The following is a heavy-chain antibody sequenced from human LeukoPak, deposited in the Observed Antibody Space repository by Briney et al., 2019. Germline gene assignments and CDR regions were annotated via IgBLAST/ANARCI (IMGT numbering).Heavy chain of an antibody. CDR3: ARVTVTTLTTDY. CDR1: GYTFTSYD. V-gene: IGHV1-8*01. CDR2: MNPNSGNT. J-gene: IGHJ4*02. D-gene: IGHD4-17*01. Sequence: GASVKVSCKASGYTFTSYDINWVRQATGQGLEWMGWMNPNSGNTGYAQKFQGRVTMTRNTSISTAYMELSSLRSEDTAVYYCARVTVTTLTTDYWGQGTLVTVSS.